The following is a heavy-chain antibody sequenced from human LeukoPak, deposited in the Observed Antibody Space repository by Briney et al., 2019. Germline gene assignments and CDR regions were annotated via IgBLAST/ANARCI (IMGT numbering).Heavy chain of an antibody. D-gene: IGHD6-13*01. CDR3: TRPAGTGDY. CDR2: IRSKANSYAT. Sequence: GGSLRLSCAASGFTFSGSAMHWVRQASGKGLEWVGRIRSKANSYATAYAASVKGRSTISRDDSKNTAYLQMNSLKTEDTAVYYCTRPAGTGDYWGQGTLVTVSS. CDR1: GFTFSGSA. J-gene: IGHJ4*02. V-gene: IGHV3-73*01.